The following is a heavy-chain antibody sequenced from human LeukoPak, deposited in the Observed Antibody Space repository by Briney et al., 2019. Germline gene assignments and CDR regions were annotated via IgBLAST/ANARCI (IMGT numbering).Heavy chain of an antibody. Sequence: GGSLRLSCEASGFTFSNYAMAWVRQAPGKGLEWVSLITGTSGRTYYAASVKGRFTISRDNSKNTLYLEMSGLRAEDTAVYYCAKDHVNAGHLDCWGQGTLVTVSS. J-gene: IGHJ4*02. CDR3: AKDHVNAGHLDC. CDR1: GFTFSNYA. CDR2: ITGTSGRT. D-gene: IGHD2-21*01. V-gene: IGHV3-23*01.